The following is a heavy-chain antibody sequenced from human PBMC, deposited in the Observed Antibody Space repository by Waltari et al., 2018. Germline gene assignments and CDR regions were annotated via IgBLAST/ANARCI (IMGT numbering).Heavy chain of an antibody. V-gene: IGHV3-30*04. J-gene: IGHJ6*02. Sequence: QVQLVESGGGVVQPGRSLRLSCAASGFTFSNYAMHWVRQAPGKGLEGVAVTSYDGSDKYYADSVKGRFTISRDKSKKTLYLQMNSLRDEDTAVYYCARDWAGTAQFPYYYYGMDVWGQGTTVTVSS. CDR3: ARDWAGTAQFPYYYYGMDV. D-gene: IGHD1-1*01. CDR1: GFTFSNYA. CDR2: TSYDGSDK.